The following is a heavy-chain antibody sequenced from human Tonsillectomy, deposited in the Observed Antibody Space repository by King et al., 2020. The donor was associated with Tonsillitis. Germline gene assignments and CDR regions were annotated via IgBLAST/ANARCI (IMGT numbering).Heavy chain of an antibody. D-gene: IGHD3-10*01. CDR3: AGXGQGDRDAFDI. CDR1: GFTFSSYA. Sequence: VQLVESGGGVVQPGRALRLSCAASGFTFSSYALHWVRQAPGKGLEWGAVFSYDGSTKYYADSVKGRFTISRDNSKKTLYLQMNSLRVEDTAVYYCAGXGQGDRDAFDIWGQGXMVTVSS. CDR2: FSYDGSTK. J-gene: IGHJ3*02. V-gene: IGHV3-30-3*01.